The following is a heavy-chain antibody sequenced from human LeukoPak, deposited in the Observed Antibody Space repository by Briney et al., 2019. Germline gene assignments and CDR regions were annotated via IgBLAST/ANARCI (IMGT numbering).Heavy chain of an antibody. Sequence: HPGGSLRLSCAASGFPFSEYSMTWVRQAPGKGLEWISYIGISSGNTKYADSVKGRFTISGDNAKNSLYLQMSSLRVEDTAVYYCARDHNYAFDNWGQGTLVTVSS. CDR1: GFPFSEYS. J-gene: IGHJ4*02. V-gene: IGHV3-11*06. D-gene: IGHD1-1*01. CDR2: IGISSGNT. CDR3: ARDHNYAFDN.